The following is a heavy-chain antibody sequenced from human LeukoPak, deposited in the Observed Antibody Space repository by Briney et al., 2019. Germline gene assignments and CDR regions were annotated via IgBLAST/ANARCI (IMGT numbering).Heavy chain of an antibody. D-gene: IGHD3-10*01. CDR2: IYHTGST. J-gene: IGHJ5*02. Sequence: PSETLSLTCTVSGGSISSSSYYWGWIRQPPGEGLEWIGYIYHTGSTYYNPSLKGRVTISVDRSKNQFSLNLNFVTAADTALYYCARGDGSGSGRWFDPWGQGTLITVSS. V-gene: IGHV4-39*07. CDR1: GGSISSSSYY. CDR3: ARGDGSGSGRWFDP.